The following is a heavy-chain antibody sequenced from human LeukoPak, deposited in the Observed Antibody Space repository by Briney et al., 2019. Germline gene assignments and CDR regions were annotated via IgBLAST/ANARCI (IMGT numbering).Heavy chain of an antibody. CDR1: GGSFSGYY. CDR2: INHSGST. J-gene: IGHJ5*02. D-gene: IGHD3-10*01. Sequence: SETLSLTCAVYGGSFSGYYWSWIRQPPGKGLEWIGEINHSGSTNYNPSLKSRVTISVDTSKNQFSLKLSSVTAADTAVYYCARRVLTMVRGATDWFDPWGQGTLVTVSS. CDR3: ARRVLTMVRGATDWFDP. V-gene: IGHV4-34*01.